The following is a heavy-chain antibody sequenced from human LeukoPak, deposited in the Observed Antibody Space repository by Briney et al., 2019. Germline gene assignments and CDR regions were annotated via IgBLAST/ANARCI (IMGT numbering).Heavy chain of an antibody. J-gene: IGHJ6*02. D-gene: IGHD2-15*01. CDR2: IYYSGST. CDR3: ARGPERGYCSGGSCYRRSYYYYGMDV. V-gene: IGHV4-34*01. CDR1: GGSFNDYY. Sequence: SETLSLTCAAYGGSFNDYYWIWIRQPPGKGLEWIGSIYYSGSTYYNPSLKSRVTISVDTSKSQFSLKLSSVTAADTAVYYCARGPERGYCSGGSCYRRSYYYYGMDVWGQGTTVTVSS.